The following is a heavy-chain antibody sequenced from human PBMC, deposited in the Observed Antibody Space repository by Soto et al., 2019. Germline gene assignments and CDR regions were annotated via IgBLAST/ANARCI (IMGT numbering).Heavy chain of an antibody. Sequence: PGGSLRLSCAASGFTFSSYGLHWVRQAPGKGLEWVAVISYDGSNKYYADSVKGRFTISRDNSKNTLYLQMNNLRAEDTAVYYCAKDLRYCSSTSCYGMDVWGQGTTVTVSS. CDR3: AKDLRYCSSTSCYGMDV. CDR2: ISYDGSNK. D-gene: IGHD2-2*01. CDR1: GFTFSSYG. V-gene: IGHV3-30*18. J-gene: IGHJ6*02.